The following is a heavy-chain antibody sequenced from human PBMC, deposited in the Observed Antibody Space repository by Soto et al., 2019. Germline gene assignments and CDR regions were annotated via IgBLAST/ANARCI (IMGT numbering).Heavy chain of an antibody. CDR1: GFTFSDYY. J-gene: IGHJ6*02. D-gene: IGHD3-22*01. Sequence: PGGSLRLSCAASGFTFSDYYMSWIRQAPGKGLEWVSYISSSGSTIYYADSVKGRFTISRDNAKNSLYLQMNSLRAEDTAVYYCARGKRYYDSSGYPYYYYGMDVWGQGTTVTVSS. CDR3: ARGKRYYDSSGYPYYYYGMDV. V-gene: IGHV3-11*01. CDR2: ISSSGSTI.